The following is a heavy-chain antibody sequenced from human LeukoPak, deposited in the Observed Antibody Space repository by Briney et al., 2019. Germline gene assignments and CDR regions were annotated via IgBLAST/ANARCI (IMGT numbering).Heavy chain of an antibody. D-gene: IGHD5-18*01. CDR3: AKDLYSYGSSFDY. CDR1: RFTFSSYA. Sequence: TGGSLRLSCAASRFTFSSYAMSWVRQAPGKGLEWVSTISGGGARTYYADSVKGRFTISRDDSKNTLYLQMNSLRAEDTAVYYCAKDLYSYGSSFDYWGQGTLVTVSS. J-gene: IGHJ4*02. CDR2: ISGGGART. V-gene: IGHV3-23*01.